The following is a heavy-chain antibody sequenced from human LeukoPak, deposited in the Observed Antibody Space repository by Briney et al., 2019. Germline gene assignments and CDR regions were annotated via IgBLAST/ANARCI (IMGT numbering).Heavy chain of an antibody. D-gene: IGHD6-19*01. Sequence: PGGSLRLSCAASGFTFSGYGMHWVRQAPGKGLEWVAFIKYDGSNKYYADSVRGRFTISRDNSENKLYLQMNSLRAEDTALYYCAKDRGRAVAGSEFDYWGQGTLVTVSS. J-gene: IGHJ4*02. CDR2: IKYDGSNK. CDR1: GFTFSGYG. V-gene: IGHV3-30*02. CDR3: AKDRGRAVAGSEFDY.